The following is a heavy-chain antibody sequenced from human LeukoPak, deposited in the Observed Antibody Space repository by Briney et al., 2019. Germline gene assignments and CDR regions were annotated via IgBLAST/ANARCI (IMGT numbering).Heavy chain of an antibody. D-gene: IGHD3-22*01. V-gene: IGHV4-31*03. Sequence: SETLSLTCTVSGGSFGSGGYYWSWIRQHPGKGLEWIGYIYYSGRTYYNPSLKSRVTISVDTSKNQFSLKLSSVTAADTAVYYCASNYYDSSGYSTWGQGTLVTVSS. CDR3: ASNYYDSSGYST. CDR2: IYYSGRT. J-gene: IGHJ5*02. CDR1: GGSFGSGGYY.